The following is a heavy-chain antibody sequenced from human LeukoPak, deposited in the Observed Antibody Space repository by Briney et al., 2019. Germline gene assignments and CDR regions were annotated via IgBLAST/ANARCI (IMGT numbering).Heavy chain of an antibody. D-gene: IGHD1-26*01. V-gene: IGHV4-38-2*02. Sequence: SETLSLTCTVSGYSISSGYYWGWIRQPPGKGLEWIGSIYYSGSTYYNPSLKSRVTISVDTSKNQFSLKLSSVTAADTAVYYCARRGSHLHYWGQGTLVTVSS. CDR1: GYSISSGYY. J-gene: IGHJ4*02. CDR2: IYYSGST. CDR3: ARRGSHLHY.